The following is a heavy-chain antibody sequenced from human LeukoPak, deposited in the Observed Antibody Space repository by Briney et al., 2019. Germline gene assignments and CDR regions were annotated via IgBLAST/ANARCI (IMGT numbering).Heavy chain of an antibody. D-gene: IGHD2-21*02. V-gene: IGHV4-59*08. CDR3: ASLAYCGGDCPD. CDR2: IYYSGST. J-gene: IGHJ4*02. Sequence: SETLSLTCTVSGGSISNYYWSWIRQPPGKGLEWIGYIYYSGSTNYNPSLKSRVTISVDTSKNQFSLKLSSVTAADTAVYYCASLAYCGGDCPDWGQGTLVTVSS. CDR1: GGSISNYY.